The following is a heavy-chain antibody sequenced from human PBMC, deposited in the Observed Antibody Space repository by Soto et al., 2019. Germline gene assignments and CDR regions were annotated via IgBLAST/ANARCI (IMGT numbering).Heavy chain of an antibody. J-gene: IGHJ4*02. Sequence: QVYLLQSGAEVKKVGASVKVSCKTSGYTFSAYYVHWARRAPGRGFQWLGWINPSNEITTFSEFFQGRITMTRDTSTNTVHMELNMLTSDDTAVHYCMRGGWGDSPIDYWGQGTQVTVSS. V-gene: IGHV1-2*02. CDR3: MRGGWGDSPIDY. CDR2: INPSNEIT. CDR1: GYTFSAYY. D-gene: IGHD1-26*01.